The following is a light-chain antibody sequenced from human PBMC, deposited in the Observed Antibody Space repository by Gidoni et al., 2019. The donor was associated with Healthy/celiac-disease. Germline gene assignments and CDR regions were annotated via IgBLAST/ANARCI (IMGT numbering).Light chain of an antibody. CDR1: QSVRST. J-gene: IGKJ2*01. CDR2: GAS. CDR3: QEYNNWPPAPAMYT. Sequence: EIVMTQSPATLSVSPGERATLSCRASQSVRSTLAWYQQKPGQAPRLLIYGASTRATGIPARFSGSGYGTEFTLNISSLQSEDFAGYYGQEYNNWPPAPAMYTFXQXTKLEIK. V-gene: IGKV3-15*01.